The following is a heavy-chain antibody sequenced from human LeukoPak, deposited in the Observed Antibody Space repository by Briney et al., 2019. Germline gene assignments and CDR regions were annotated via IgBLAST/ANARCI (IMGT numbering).Heavy chain of an antibody. D-gene: IGHD1-26*01. Sequence: GGSLRLSCAASGFTVSSNYMSWVRQAPGKGLEWVSVIYSGGSTYYADSVKGRFTISRDNSKNTLYLQMNSLRVEDTAVYYCARVLRASIDYWGQGTLVTVSS. V-gene: IGHV3-53*01. J-gene: IGHJ4*02. CDR2: IYSGGST. CDR3: ARVLRASIDY. CDR1: GFTVSSNY.